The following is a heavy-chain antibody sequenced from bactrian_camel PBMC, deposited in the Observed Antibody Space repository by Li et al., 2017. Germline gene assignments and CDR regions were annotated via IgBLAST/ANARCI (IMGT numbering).Heavy chain of an antibody. CDR2: INSGGGST. D-gene: IGHD7*01. CDR1: GFAFSNSP. V-gene: IGHV3S40*01. J-gene: IGHJ4*01. Sequence: VQLVESGGGSVQAGGSLRLSRSTSGFAFSNSPMNWIRQAPGKGLEWVSAINSGGGSTYYADSAKGRFTISQDNAKNMLYLQLNSLKTEDMAIYYCGAGVNWFYAYWGQGTQVTVS. CDR3: GAGVNWFYAY.